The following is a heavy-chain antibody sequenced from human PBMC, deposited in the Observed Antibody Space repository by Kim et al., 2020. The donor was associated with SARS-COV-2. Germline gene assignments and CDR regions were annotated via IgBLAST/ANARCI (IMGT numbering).Heavy chain of an antibody. CDR2: IRSKANNYAT. CDR1: GFTFSGSA. J-gene: IGHJ3*02. V-gene: IGHV3-73*01. D-gene: IGHD3-22*01. Sequence: GGYLRLSCADSGFTFSGSAMHWVRQASGKGLEWVGRIRSKANNYATAYASSVKGRFTISRDDSKNTAYLQMNSLKTEDTAVYYCTRVPPDYDKFYDTFDIWGQGTMVTVSS. CDR3: TRVPPDYDKFYDTFDI.